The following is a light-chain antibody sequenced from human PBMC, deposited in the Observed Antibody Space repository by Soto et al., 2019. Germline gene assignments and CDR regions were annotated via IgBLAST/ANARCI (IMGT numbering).Light chain of an antibody. Sequence: ALTQPASVSGSPGQSITISCTGTSSDVGTYNLVSWYQQHPGKAPKLMIFEGSKRPSGVSNRFSGSKSGNTASLTISGLQAEDEADYYCCSYARSSTYVFGTGTKLTVL. J-gene: IGLJ1*01. CDR3: CSYARSSTYV. V-gene: IGLV2-23*01. CDR1: SSDVGTYNL. CDR2: EGS.